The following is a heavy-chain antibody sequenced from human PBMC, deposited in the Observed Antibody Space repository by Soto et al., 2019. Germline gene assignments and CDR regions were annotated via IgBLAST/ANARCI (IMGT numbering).Heavy chain of an antibody. CDR3: AKDRSQGAVAGTSDFDY. J-gene: IGHJ4*02. CDR1: GSSFSSYA. Sequence: GGSLRLSCAASGSSFSSYALNWVRQAPGKGLEWVSTISGRGGRAYYADSVKGRFTISRDNSKNALYLQLDSLRAEDTAVYYCAKDRSQGAVAGTSDFDYWGQGTLVTVSS. D-gene: IGHD6-19*01. V-gene: IGHV3-23*01. CDR2: ISGRGGRA.